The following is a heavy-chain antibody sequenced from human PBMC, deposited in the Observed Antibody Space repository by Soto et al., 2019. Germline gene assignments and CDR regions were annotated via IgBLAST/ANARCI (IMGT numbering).Heavy chain of an antibody. CDR1: GYTFTSYY. CDR3: ARELGGQWLPRPYYFDY. D-gene: IGHD6-19*01. V-gene: IGHV1-46*01. CDR2: INPSGGST. Sequence: QVQLVQSGAEVKKPGASVKVSCKASGYTFTSYYMHWVRQAPGQGLEWMGIINPSGGSTSYAQKFQGRVTMTRDTSTSTVYMELSSLRSEDTAVYYCARELGGQWLPRPYYFDYWGQGTLVTVSS. J-gene: IGHJ4*02.